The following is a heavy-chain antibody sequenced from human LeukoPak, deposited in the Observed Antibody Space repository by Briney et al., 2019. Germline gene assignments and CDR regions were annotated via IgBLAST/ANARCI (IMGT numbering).Heavy chain of an antibody. V-gene: IGHV3-30*02. Sequence: GGSLRLSCAASGFTLSNYGMHWVRHAPGKGREGVSFIRYDGRNEHYADSVKGRFTVSRDNSKNTLYLQMKSLRSEDTAVYYRAKEPRSTSCYCFDYWGQGTLVTVSS. D-gene: IGHD2-2*01. CDR3: AKEPRSTSCYCFDY. CDR1: GFTLSNYG. J-gene: IGHJ4*02. CDR2: IRYDGRNE.